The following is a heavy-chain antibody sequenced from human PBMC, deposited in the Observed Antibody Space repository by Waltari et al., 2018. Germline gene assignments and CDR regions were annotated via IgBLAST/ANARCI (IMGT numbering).Heavy chain of an antibody. J-gene: IGHJ6*02. CDR2: VSPNKDNP. D-gene: IGHD4-4*01. CDR3: ARGVFYTKYGFKSHFYGLDV. Sequence: QVQLVQSGGEVKKPGATAKVSCKASGYNFMDYGMNWVRQAPGQGLEWLGWVSPNKDNPNYAQKVQGRVTMTADTSTRTAYMVLRSLTSDDAAIYYCARGVFYTKYGFKSHFYGLDVWGQGTTITVSS. CDR1: GYNFMDYG. V-gene: IGHV1-18*01.